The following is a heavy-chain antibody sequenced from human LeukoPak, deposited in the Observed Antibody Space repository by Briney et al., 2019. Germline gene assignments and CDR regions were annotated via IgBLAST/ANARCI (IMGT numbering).Heavy chain of an antibody. J-gene: IGHJ3*01. CDR1: GFTFNNYW. CDR2: IRFDGADT. Sequence: GGSLRLSCAASGFTFNNYWMHWVRQAPGMGLVWVSSIRFDGADTAHADSAKGRFTISRDNAKNTMFLQMNNLRAEDTAVYYCAKEIDGFDVWGQGTLVTVSS. CDR3: AKEIDGFDV. V-gene: IGHV3-74*01.